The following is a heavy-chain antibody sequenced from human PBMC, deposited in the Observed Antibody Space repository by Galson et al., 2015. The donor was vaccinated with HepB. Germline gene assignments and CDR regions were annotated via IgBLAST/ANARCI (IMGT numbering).Heavy chain of an antibody. CDR1: GFTFSSYA. D-gene: IGHD6-19*01. Sequence: SLRLSCAASGFTFSSYAMHWVRQAPGKGLEWVAVISYDGSNKYYADSVKGRFTISRDNSKNTLYLQMNSLRAEDTAVYYCARGEGKQWLVDYWGQGTLVTVSS. J-gene: IGHJ4*02. V-gene: IGHV3-30-3*01. CDR3: ARGEGKQWLVDY. CDR2: ISYDGSNK.